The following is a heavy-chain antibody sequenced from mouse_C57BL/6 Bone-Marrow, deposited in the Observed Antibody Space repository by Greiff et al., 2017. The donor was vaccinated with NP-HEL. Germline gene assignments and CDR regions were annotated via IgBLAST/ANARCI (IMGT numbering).Heavy chain of an antibody. V-gene: IGHV1-42*01. CDR1: GYSFTGYY. D-gene: IGHD2-3*01. J-gene: IGHJ3*01. CDR2: INPSTGGT. CDR3: ARWVLLWFAY. Sequence: EVKLMESGPELVKPGASVKISCKASGYSFTGYYMNWVKQSPEKSLEWIGEINPSTGGTTYNQKFKAKATLTVDKSSSTAYMQLKSLTSEDSAVYYCARWVLLWFAYWGQGTLVTVSA.